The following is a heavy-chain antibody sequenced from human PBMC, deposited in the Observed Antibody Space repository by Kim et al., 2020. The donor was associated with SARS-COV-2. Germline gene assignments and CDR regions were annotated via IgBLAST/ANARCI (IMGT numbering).Heavy chain of an antibody. CDR2: INAGNGNT. CDR3: ATQRRGSPTPFDY. D-gene: IGHD1-26*01. J-gene: IGHJ4*02. V-gene: IGHV1-3*01. Sequence: ASVKVSCKASGYTFTSYAMHWVRQAPGQRLEWMGWINAGNGNTKYSQKFQGRVTITRDTSASTAYMELSSLRSEDTAVYYCATQRRGSPTPFDYWGQGTLVTVSS. CDR1: GYTFTSYA.